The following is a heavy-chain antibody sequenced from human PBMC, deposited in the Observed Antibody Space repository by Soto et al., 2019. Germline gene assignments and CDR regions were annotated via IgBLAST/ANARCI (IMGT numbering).Heavy chain of an antibody. CDR3: ARAGEVGWGWGSGYYYYGMDV. D-gene: IGHD7-27*01. Sequence: GASVKVSCKASGGTFSSYATSWVRQAPGQGLEWMGGIIPIFGTANYAQKFQGRATITADESTSTAYTELSSLRSEDTAVYYCARAGEVGWGWGSGYYYYGMDVWGQGTTVTVSS. J-gene: IGHJ6*02. V-gene: IGHV1-69*13. CDR1: GGTFSSYA. CDR2: IIPIFGTA.